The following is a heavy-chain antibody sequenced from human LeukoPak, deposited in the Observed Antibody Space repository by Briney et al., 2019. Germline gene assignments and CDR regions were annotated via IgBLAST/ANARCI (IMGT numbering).Heavy chain of an antibody. CDR1: GFTFRNYA. CDR3: AKDRDVSVAGTPDY. D-gene: IGHD6-19*01. Sequence: PGGSLRLSCAASGFTFRNYAMNWARQAPGKGLEWVSAISGGGGGTYYADSVKGRFTISRNNSKNTLYLQMNSLRAEDTAVYYCAKDRDVSVAGTPDYWGQGTLVTVSS. CDR2: ISGGGGGT. J-gene: IGHJ4*02. V-gene: IGHV3-23*01.